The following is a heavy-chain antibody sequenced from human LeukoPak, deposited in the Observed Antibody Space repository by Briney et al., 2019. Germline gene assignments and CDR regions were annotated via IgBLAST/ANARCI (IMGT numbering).Heavy chain of an antibody. CDR2: ISGSGGST. J-gene: IGHJ4*02. D-gene: IGHD2-2*01. Sequence: PGGSLRLSCAASGFTFSSYAMSWVRQAPGKGLEWVPAISGSGGSTYYADSAKGRFTISRDNSKNTLYLQMNSLRAEDTAVYYCAKDSYRGFDYWGQGTLVTVSS. V-gene: IGHV3-23*01. CDR1: GFTFSSYA. CDR3: AKDSYRGFDY.